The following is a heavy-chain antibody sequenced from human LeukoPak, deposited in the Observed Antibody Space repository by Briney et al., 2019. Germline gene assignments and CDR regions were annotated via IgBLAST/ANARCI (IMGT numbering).Heavy chain of an antibody. J-gene: IGHJ4*02. CDR3: AKPPGPFGH. Sequence: GGSLRLSCAASGFTFSAYAMSWVRQAPGKGLEWVSAISGGGNSTYYADSVKGRFTISRDNSKNTLYLQMNSLRAEDTAVYYCAKPPGPFGHWGQGTLVTVSS. V-gene: IGHV3-23*01. CDR1: GFTFSAYA. CDR2: ISGGGNST. D-gene: IGHD2/OR15-2a*01.